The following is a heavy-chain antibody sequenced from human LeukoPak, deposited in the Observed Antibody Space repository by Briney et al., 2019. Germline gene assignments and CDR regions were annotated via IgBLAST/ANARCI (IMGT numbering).Heavy chain of an antibody. CDR3: AKPKTTSSGWYFFDT. D-gene: IGHD6-19*01. CDR2: ISWNSDST. Sequence: GGSLRLSCSASGFTFNAYAMHWVRQAPGKGLEWDSGISWNSDSTGYGDSVKGRFTISRDNAKNSLSLQMHSLRPEDTALYYCAKPKTTSSGWYFFDTWGQGTLVTVSS. V-gene: IGHV3-9*01. CDR1: GFTFNAYA. J-gene: IGHJ4*02.